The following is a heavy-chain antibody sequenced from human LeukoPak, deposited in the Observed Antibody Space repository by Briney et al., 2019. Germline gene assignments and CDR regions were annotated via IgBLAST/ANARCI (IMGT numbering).Heavy chain of an antibody. V-gene: IGHV4-34*01. Sequence: SETLSLTCAVYGGSFSGYYWSWIRQPPGKGLEWIGGINHSGSTNYNPSLKSRVTISVDTSKNQFSLKLSSVTAADTAVYYCAPRGNSYWFDPWGQGTLVTVSS. CDR3: APRGNSYWFDP. CDR1: GGSFSGYY. J-gene: IGHJ5*02. D-gene: IGHD3-10*01. CDR2: INHSGST.